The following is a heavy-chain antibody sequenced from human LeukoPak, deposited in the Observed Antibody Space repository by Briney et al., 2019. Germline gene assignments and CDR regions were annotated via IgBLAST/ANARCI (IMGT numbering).Heavy chain of an antibody. D-gene: IGHD6-13*01. CDR1: GFTFSSYS. J-gene: IGHJ6*02. CDR2: ISSSGSTI. V-gene: IGHV3-48*04. CDR3: ARVTSSSSWYRSDYYYGMDV. Sequence: GGSLRLSCAASGFTFSSYSMSWIRQAPGKGLEWVSYISSSGSTIYYADSVKGRFTISRDNAKNSLYLQMNSLRAEDTAVYYCARVTSSSSWYRSDYYYGMDVWGQGTTVTVSS.